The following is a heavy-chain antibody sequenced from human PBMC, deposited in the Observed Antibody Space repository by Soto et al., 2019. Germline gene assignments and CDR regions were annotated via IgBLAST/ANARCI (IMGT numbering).Heavy chain of an antibody. J-gene: IGHJ4*01. CDR3: ALGEQYSGRILDY. CDR2: TYYRSKWYY. D-gene: IGHD5-12*01. Sequence: QVQLQQSGPGLVKPSQTLSLTCAITGDSVSSNSAGWSWVRQSPSRGLEWLGRTYYRSKWYYEYAVSVRGRITINPDTSKNPYSLQLNSVTPEDTAVYFWALGEQYSGRILDYWGQGTLVTVSS. CDR1: GDSVSSNSAG. V-gene: IGHV6-1*01.